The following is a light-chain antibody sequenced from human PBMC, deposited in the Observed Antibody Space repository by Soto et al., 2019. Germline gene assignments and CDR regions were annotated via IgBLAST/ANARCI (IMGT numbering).Light chain of an antibody. CDR1: QSINRY. CDR2: YAS. V-gene: IGKV3-11*01. J-gene: IGKJ5*01. Sequence: EIVMTQSPPTLSVSPGERATLSCRASQSINRYLAWYQQKPGQAPRLLIYYASNRAAGIPARFSGSGSGTDFTLTISSLEPEDFAVYYCQQRSNWPPITFGQGTRLEIK. CDR3: QQRSNWPPIT.